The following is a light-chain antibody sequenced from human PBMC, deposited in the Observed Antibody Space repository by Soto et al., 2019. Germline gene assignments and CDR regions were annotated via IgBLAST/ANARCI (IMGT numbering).Light chain of an antibody. CDR2: GAS. Sequence: EIVMTQSPATLSVSPGERATLSCRASQSVSSNLAWYQQKPGQAPRLLIYGASIRATGIPTRFSGSGSGTDFTLTNSSLQSEDFAVYYCQQYNNWSPWTFGQGTKVEIK. CDR3: QQYNNWSPWT. V-gene: IGKV3D-15*01. J-gene: IGKJ1*01. CDR1: QSVSSN.